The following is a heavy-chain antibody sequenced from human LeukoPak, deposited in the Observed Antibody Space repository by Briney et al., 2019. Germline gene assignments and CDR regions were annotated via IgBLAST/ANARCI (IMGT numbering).Heavy chain of an antibody. CDR2: ISGSGSIT. V-gene: IGHV3-23*01. CDR1: GFTFSSYA. D-gene: IGHD4-17*01. CDR3: ALTTVTTDAFDI. J-gene: IGHJ3*02. Sequence: PGGSLRLSCAASGFTFSSYAMSWVRQAPGKGLEWVSDISGSGSITYYADSVKGRFTISRDNSKNTLYLQMNSLRAEDTAVYYCALTTVTTDAFDIWGQGTMVTVSS.